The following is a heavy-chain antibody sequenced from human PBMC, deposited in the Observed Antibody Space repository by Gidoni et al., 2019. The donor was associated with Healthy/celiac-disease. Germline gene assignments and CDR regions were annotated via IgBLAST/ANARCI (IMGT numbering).Heavy chain of an antibody. CDR3: ARGPPLYYDFWSGYGMDV. V-gene: IGHV1-2*04. Sequence: QVQLVQSGAEVTKPGASVKVSCKASGYTFTGYYMPWVRQAPGQGLEWMGWINPNSGGTNYAQKFQGWVTMTRDTSISTAYMELGRLRSDDTAVYYCARGPPLYYDFWSGYGMDVWGQGTTVTVSS. CDR2: INPNSGGT. CDR1: GYTFTGYY. J-gene: IGHJ6*02. D-gene: IGHD3-3*01.